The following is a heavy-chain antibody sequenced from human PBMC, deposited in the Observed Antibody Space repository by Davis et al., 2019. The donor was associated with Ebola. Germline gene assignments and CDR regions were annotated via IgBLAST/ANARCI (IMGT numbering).Heavy chain of an antibody. J-gene: IGHJ5*02. D-gene: IGHD1-26*01. CDR3: AKEGGIVGATCNWFDP. CDR1: GFTFSSYA. Sequence: GESLKISCAASGFTFSSYAMSWVRQAPGKGLEWVSAISGSGGSTYYADSVKGRFTISRDNSKNTLYLQMNSLRAEDTAVYYCAKEGGIVGATCNWFDPWGQGTLVTVSS. CDR2: ISGSGGST. V-gene: IGHV3-23*01.